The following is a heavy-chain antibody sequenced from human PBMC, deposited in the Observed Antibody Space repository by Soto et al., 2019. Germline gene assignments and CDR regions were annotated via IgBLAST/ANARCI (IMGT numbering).Heavy chain of an antibody. CDR1: GYTFTSYA. Sequence: QVQLVQSGAEVKKPGASVKVSCKASGYTFTSYAMHWVRQAPGQRLEWMGWINAGNGNTKYSQKFRGRVTTTRDTSASTAYMELSSVRSEGTAVCYCGRSTVTTFVDYWRQGTLVTVSS. CDR2: INAGNGNT. CDR3: GRSTVTTFVDY. J-gene: IGHJ4*02. D-gene: IGHD4-17*01. V-gene: IGHV1-3*01.